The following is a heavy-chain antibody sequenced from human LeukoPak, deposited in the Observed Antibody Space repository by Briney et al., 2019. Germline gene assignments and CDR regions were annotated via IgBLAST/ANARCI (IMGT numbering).Heavy chain of an antibody. CDR1: GGSISSGDYY. D-gene: IGHD3-10*01. CDR3: ARGGGMVRGVTSVDY. Sequence: SETLSLTCTVSGGSISSGDYYWSRVRQPPGKGLEWLGYIYYSGSTYYNPSLKSRVTISVDTSKNQFSLKLSSVTAADTAVYYCARGGGMVRGVTSVDYWGRGTLVTVSS. CDR2: IYYSGST. J-gene: IGHJ4*02. V-gene: IGHV4-30-4*01.